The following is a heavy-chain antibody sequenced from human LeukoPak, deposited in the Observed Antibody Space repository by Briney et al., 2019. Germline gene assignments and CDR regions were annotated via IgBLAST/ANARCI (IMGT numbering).Heavy chain of an antibody. J-gene: IGHJ4*02. CDR3: ARHSGTYLYFDY. CDR2: TNSDGSTT. V-gene: IGHV3-74*01. CDR1: GFTFSSFW. Sequence: GGSLRLSCAASGFTFSSFWMHWVRQAPGKGLVWVSHTNSDGSTTDYADSVRGRFTISRDNAKNTLYLQMNSLTVEDTAVYYCARHSGTYLYFDYWGQGTLVTVSS. D-gene: IGHD1-26*01.